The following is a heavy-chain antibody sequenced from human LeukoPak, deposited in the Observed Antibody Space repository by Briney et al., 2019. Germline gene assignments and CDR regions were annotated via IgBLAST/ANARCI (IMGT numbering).Heavy chain of an antibody. V-gene: IGHV3-30*12. Sequence: PGGSLRLSCAASGFTFNSFGIHWVRQAPGKGLEWVAVIYYDGSNNFYSDSVKGRFTISRDNSKNTVFLQMSSLRAEDTAVYYCARDRHPGCHDSLGFNWLDPWGQGTLVSVSS. J-gene: IGHJ5*02. CDR2: IYYDGSNN. D-gene: IGHD3-22*01. CDR1: GFTFNSFG. CDR3: ARDRHPGCHDSLGFNWLDP.